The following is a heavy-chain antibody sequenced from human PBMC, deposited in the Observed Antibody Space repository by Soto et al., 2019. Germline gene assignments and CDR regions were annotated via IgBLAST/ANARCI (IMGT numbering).Heavy chain of an antibody. D-gene: IGHD6-13*01. Sequence: GESLKISCKGSGYSFTSYWIGWVRQMPGKGLEWMGIIYPGDCDTRYSPSFQGQVTISADESISTAYLQWSSLKASHTAMYYCAGLRSSWPLDYGGQGTLITVTP. V-gene: IGHV5-51*01. J-gene: IGHJ4*02. CDR2: IYPGDCDT. CDR1: GYSFTSYW. CDR3: AGLRSSWPLDY.